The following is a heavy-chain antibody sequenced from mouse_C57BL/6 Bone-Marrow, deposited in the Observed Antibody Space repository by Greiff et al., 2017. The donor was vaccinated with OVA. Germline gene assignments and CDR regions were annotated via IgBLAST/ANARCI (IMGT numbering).Heavy chain of an antibody. Sequence: QLQQPGAELVKPGASVKLSCKASGYTFPSYWMHWVKQRPGRGLEWIGRIDPNSGGTKYNEKFKSKGTLAVDKTSSTAYMQLSSLTSEESEVYYCARSVYCYYDMDYWGQGTSVTVSS. V-gene: IGHV1-72*01. CDR3: ARSVYCYYDMDY. CDR2: IDPNSGGT. CDR1: GYTFPSYW. D-gene: IGHD2-3*01. J-gene: IGHJ4*01.